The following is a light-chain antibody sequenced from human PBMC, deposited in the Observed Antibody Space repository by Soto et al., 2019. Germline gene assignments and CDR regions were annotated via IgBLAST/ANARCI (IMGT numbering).Light chain of an antibody. CDR1: SSDVGGHGF. V-gene: IGLV2-14*01. J-gene: IGLJ2*01. CDR2: NVN. CDR3: NSYTSSSTPVV. Sequence: QSALTQPASVSGSPGQSIAISCSGTSSDVGGHGFVSWYQQHPGKAPKLIIYNVNNRPSGVSNRFSGSKSGNTASLTISGLQAEDEAVYYCNSYTSSSTPVVFGGGTKVTVL.